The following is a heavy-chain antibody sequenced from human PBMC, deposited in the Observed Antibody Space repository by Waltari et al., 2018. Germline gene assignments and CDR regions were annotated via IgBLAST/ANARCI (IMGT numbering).Heavy chain of an antibody. V-gene: IGHV3-9*01. D-gene: IGHD2-2*01. CDR3: AKGALGLFQLLSPLHY. J-gene: IGHJ4*02. CDR1: GISFAAYG. Sequence: EVQLVESGGDLVQPGVSLSLSCAFSGISFAAYGMHWVRQAPGKGLEWVSGISFSSGTVGYANSVKGRFTISRDNAKNSLYLQMDSLRPEDTAFYYCAKGALGLFQLLSPLHYWGQGTLVTVSS. CDR2: ISFSSGTV.